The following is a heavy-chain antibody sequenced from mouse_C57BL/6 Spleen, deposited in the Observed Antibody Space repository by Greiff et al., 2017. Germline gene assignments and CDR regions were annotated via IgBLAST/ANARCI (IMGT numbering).Heavy chain of an antibody. CDR1: GFSLTSYG. CDR3: ASGGGLAWFAY. V-gene: IGHV2-6*01. CDR2: IWGVGST. Sequence: VQLQESGPGLVAPSQSLSITCTVSGFSLTSYGVDWVRQSPGKGLEWLGVIWGVGSTNYNSALKSRLSISKDNSKSQVFLKMTCLQTDGSAMDNCASGGGLAWFAYWGQGTLVTVSA. J-gene: IGHJ3*01.